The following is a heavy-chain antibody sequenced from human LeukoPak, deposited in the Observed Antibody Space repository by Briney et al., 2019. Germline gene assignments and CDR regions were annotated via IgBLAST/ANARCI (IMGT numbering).Heavy chain of an antibody. V-gene: IGHV1-69*13. CDR2: IIPIFGTA. CDR1: GGTFSSYA. Sequence: SVKVSCKASGGTFSSYAISWVRQAPGQGLEWMGGIIPIFGTANYAQKFQGRVTITADESTSTAYMELSSLRSEDTAVYYCARDWKPLRIAAAGTMNYHYYGMDVWGQGTTVTVSS. CDR3: ARDWKPLRIAAAGTMNYHYYGMDV. J-gene: IGHJ6*02. D-gene: IGHD6-13*01.